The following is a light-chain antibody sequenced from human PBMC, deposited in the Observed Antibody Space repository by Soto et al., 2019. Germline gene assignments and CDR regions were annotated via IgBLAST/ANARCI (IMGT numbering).Light chain of an antibody. V-gene: IGKV3-15*01. CDR1: QSVRSS. Sequence: EIVMTQSPATLSVSPGESATLSCRARQSVRSSLAWYQQNRGQPPRLLIYATSTRATGIPARFSGSGSGTEFTLTISGLQSEDFAVYYCQQYVNWPYTFGQGTKLEI. CDR3: QQYVNWPYT. J-gene: IGKJ2*01. CDR2: ATS.